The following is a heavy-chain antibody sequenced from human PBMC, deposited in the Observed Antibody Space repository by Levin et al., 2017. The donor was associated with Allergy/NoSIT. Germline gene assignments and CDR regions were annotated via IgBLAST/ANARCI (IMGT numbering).Heavy chain of an antibody. Sequence: GESLKISCAASGFTVSYNYMNWVRQAPGKGLEWVSVIYSGGSTYYADSVKGRFTISRDNSKNTLYLQMNSLRAEDTAVYYCARDHYGTYYFDYWGQGTLVTVSS. V-gene: IGHV3-53*01. CDR1: GFTVSYNY. D-gene: IGHD1-1*01. CDR2: IYSGGST. CDR3: ARDHYGTYYFDY. J-gene: IGHJ4*02.